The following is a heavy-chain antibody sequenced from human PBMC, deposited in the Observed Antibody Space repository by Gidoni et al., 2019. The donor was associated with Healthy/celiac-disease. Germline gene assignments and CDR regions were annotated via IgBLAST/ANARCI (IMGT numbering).Heavy chain of an antibody. V-gene: IGHV1-18*04. Sequence: QVQLVQSGAEVKKPGASVKVSCKASGSTFTSYGISWVRQAPGQGLEWMGWISAYNGNTNYAQKLQGRVTMTTDTSTSTAYMELRSLRSDDTAVYYCARDLLYYYDSSGYYGAGYWGQGTLVTVSS. CDR2: ISAYNGNT. J-gene: IGHJ4*02. D-gene: IGHD3-22*01. CDR1: GSTFTSYG. CDR3: ARDLLYYYDSSGYYGAGY.